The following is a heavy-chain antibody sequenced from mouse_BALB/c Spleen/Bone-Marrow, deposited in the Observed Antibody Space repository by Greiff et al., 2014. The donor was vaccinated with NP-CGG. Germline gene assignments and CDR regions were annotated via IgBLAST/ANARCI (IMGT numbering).Heavy chain of an antibody. CDR2: ISGGGSYT. V-gene: IGHV5-9-2*01. J-gene: IGHJ3*01. D-gene: IGHD2-4*01. Sequence: EVMLVESGGGLVKSGGSLKLSCAASGFSFNSYGMSWVRQTPEKRLEWVATISGGGSYTFYPDSVKGRFTNSRDNAKNNLYLQLSSLRSEDTALYYCARHAYYDQTEVSFVYWGQGTLVTVSA. CDR1: GFSFNSYG. CDR3: ARHAYYDQTEVSFVY.